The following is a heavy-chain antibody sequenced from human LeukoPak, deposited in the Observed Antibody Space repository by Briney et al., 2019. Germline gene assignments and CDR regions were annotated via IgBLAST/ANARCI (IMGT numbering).Heavy chain of an antibody. D-gene: IGHD3-22*01. CDR3: ASHYYDSSGADWYFDL. V-gene: IGHV4-39*01. CDR2: IYYSGST. J-gene: IGHJ2*01. CDR1: GGSISSSSYY. Sequence: SETLSLTCTVSGGSISSSSYYWGWIRQPPGKGLEWIGSIYYSGSTYYNPSLKSRVTISVDTSKNQFSLKLSSVTAADTAVYYCASHYYDSSGADWYFDLWGRGTLVTVSS.